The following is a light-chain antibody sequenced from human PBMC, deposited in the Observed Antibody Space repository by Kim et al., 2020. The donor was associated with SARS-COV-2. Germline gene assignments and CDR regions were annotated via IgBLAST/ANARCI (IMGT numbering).Light chain of an antibody. CDR3: QQSFIPPYT. Sequence: SESVGDRITITGRAGRSIGTYLHWYQQKPGKAPNILFYGATSLESGVPFGFRGSGSGTDFTLTITGLRLEDLGTYYGQQSFIPPYTFGQGTKLEI. CDR2: GAT. V-gene: IGKV1-39*01. CDR1: RSIGTY. J-gene: IGKJ2*01.